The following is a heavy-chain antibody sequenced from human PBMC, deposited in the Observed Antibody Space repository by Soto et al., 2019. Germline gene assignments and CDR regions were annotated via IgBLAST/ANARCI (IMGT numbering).Heavy chain of an antibody. J-gene: IGHJ6*02. Sequence: LSLTCAISGDSVSSNSAAWNWIRQSPSRGLEWLGRTYYRSKWYNDYAVSVKSRITINPDTSKNQFSLQLNSVTPEDTAVYYCARDAYGSGSYHYYYYGMDVWGQGTTVTVS. V-gene: IGHV6-1*01. CDR1: GDSVSSNSAA. CDR3: ARDAYGSGSYHYYYYGMDV. CDR2: TYYRSKWYN. D-gene: IGHD3-10*01.